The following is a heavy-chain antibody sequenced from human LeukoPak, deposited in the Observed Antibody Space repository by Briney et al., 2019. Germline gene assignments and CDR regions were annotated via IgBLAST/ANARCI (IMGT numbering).Heavy chain of an antibody. J-gene: IGHJ5*02. Sequence: PSETLSLTCTVSGGSITSGDYYWSWIRQPPGKGLEWIGYIYYSGTTYYNPSLGSRITISVDTFKNQFSLKVTSVTAADTAFYYCARDGTWGQGTLVTVSS. CDR3: ARDGT. V-gene: IGHV4-30-4*01. CDR1: GGSITSGDYY. CDR2: IYYSGTT.